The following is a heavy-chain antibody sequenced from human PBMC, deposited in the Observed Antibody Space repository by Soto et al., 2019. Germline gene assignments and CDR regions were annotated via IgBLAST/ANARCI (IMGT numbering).Heavy chain of an antibody. CDR2: ISPYNGTT. Sequence: QVQLVQSGGEVRKPGASVKVSCKASGYTFTTYGISWVRQAPGQGLEWMGWISPYNGTTKYAEKFQGEMTMTTDTATSTAYMGLRSLRSDDTAVYYCARDGERDTGLNFYYYLHGMDAWGQGTRVTVSS. CDR1: GYTFTTYG. D-gene: IGHD1-1*01. CDR3: ARDGERDTGLNFYYYLHGMDA. J-gene: IGHJ6*02. V-gene: IGHV1-18*04.